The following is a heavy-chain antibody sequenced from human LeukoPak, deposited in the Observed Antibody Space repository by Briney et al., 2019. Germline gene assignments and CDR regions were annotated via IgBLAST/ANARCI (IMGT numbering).Heavy chain of an antibody. CDR1: GFTFGDYA. CDR3: TRVIVGANIRFDY. D-gene: IGHD1-26*01. Sequence: GGSLRLSCTASGFTFGDYAMSWVRQAPGKGLEWVGFIRSKAYGGTTEYAASVKGRFTISRDDSKSIAYLQMNSLKTEDTAVYYCTRVIVGANIRFDYWGQETLVTVSS. J-gene: IGHJ4*02. V-gene: IGHV3-49*04. CDR2: IRSKAYGGTT.